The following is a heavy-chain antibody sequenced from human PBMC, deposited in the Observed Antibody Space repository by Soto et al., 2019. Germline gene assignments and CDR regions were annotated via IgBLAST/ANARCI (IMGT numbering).Heavy chain of an antibody. Sequence: EVQLLESGGGFIQPGGSLGLSWAASGFTFSNSVMAWVRQAPGKGLEWVSAISATGTISFYGDSVKGRFTVSRDNSKDTLYLHMGSLRADATALYYCGKMAWLGDPPGGDFWGQGTLVTVSS. J-gene: IGHJ4*02. V-gene: IGHV3-23*01. D-gene: IGHD3-10*01. CDR1: GFTFSNSV. CDR2: ISATGTIS. CDR3: GKMAWLGDPPGGDF.